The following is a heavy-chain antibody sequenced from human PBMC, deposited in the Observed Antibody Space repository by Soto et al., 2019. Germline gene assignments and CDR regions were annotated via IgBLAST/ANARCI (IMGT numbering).Heavy chain of an antibody. D-gene: IGHD3-3*01. V-gene: IGHV4-30-4*01. CDR2: IYNGGST. J-gene: IGHJ4*02. CDR3: ARAPVGLDTISYFDY. Sequence: QVQLQESGPGLVKPSETLSLTCTVSGDSVSSVGFHWAWLRRPPGKVLEWIGYIYNGGSTYYRPSIEIPMTMSLDATRNHYALRLTSVTASDTAVYFCARAPVGLDTISYFDYWGQGKLVTVSS. CDR1: GDSVSSVGFH.